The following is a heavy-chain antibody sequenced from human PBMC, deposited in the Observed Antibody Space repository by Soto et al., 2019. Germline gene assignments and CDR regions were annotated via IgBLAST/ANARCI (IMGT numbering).Heavy chain of an antibody. CDR1: GGCFSGYY. D-gene: IGHD3-9*01. CDR2: IYSSESA. CDR3: AGLSGYYAFDY. V-gene: IGHV4-34*01. Sequence: PSETLSLTCAVYGGCFSGYYWSWIRQPPGKGLEWIGDIYSSESAYYKPSLKSRVTLSLDTSKNQFSLKLNSVTAADTAVYYCAGLSGYYAFDYWGQGKLVTVXX. J-gene: IGHJ4*02.